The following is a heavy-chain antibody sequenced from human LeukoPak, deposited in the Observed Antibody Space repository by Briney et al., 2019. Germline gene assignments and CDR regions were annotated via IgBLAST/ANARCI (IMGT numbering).Heavy chain of an antibody. V-gene: IGHV1-69*06. Sequence: SVTVSCKASVGTFSSYAISWVRQAPGQGLEWMGGIIPIFGTANYAQKFQGRVTITADKSTSTAYMELSSLRSEDTAVYYCARDQYYGSGSYYNGGDYWGQGTLVTVSS. D-gene: IGHD3-10*01. CDR1: VGTFSSYA. J-gene: IGHJ4*02. CDR3: ARDQYYGSGSYYNGGDY. CDR2: IIPIFGTA.